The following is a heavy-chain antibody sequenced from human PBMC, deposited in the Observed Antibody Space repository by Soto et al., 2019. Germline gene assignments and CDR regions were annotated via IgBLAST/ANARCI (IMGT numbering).Heavy chain of an antibody. D-gene: IGHD3-10*01. Sequence: SETLSLTCAVYGGSFSGYYWSWIRQPPGKGLEWIGEINHSGSTNYNPSLKSRVTISVDTSKNQFSLKLSSVTAADTAVYYCARGGSYYYGSGSYYTSSGYYGMDVWGQGTTVT. CDR1: GGSFSGYY. V-gene: IGHV4-34*01. J-gene: IGHJ6*02. CDR3: ARGGSYYYGSGSYYTSSGYYGMDV. CDR2: INHSGST.